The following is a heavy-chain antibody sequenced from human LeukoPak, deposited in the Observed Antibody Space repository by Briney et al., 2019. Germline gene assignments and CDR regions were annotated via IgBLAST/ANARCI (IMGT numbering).Heavy chain of an antibody. D-gene: IGHD3-16*01. J-gene: IGHJ4*02. CDR2: INPNSGNT. Sequence: ASVKVSCKASGYTFTRYYINWVRRATGKGLEWMGWINPNSGNTGYAQKFQGRVTMTRHTSISTAYMELSSLRFEDTAVYYCARGRIITFGETKEPIEYWGQGTLVTVSS. CDR1: GYTFTRYY. V-gene: IGHV1-8*01. CDR3: ARGRIITFGETKEPIEY.